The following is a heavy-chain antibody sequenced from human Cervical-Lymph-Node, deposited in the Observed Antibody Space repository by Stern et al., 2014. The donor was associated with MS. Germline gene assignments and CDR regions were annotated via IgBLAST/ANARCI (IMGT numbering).Heavy chain of an antibody. CDR1: GFIFSNYA. J-gene: IGHJ3*02. CDR3: ASQI. V-gene: IGHV3-30*01. Sequence: VQLVESGGGVVQPGRSLRLSCAASGFIFSNYAMHWVRQPPGEGLEWVAVVSSDGANTYFADSVKGRFTISRDNSKNTLYLQMNSLKIEDTAIYDCASQIWGQGTMVTVSS. CDR2: VSSDGANT.